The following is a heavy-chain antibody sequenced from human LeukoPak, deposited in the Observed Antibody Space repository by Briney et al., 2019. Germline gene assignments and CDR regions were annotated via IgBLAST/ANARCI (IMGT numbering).Heavy chain of an antibody. J-gene: IGHJ3*02. D-gene: IGHD4-23*01. CDR3: ARDDSSTGGGNSRNAFDI. CDR2: IYYSGST. CDR1: GGSISSYY. Sequence: SETLSLTCTVSGGSISSYYWSWIRQPPGKGLEWIGYIYYSGSTNYNPSLKSRVTMSVDTSKNQFSLKLSSVTAADTAVYYCARDDSSTGGGNSRNAFDIWGQGTMVTVSS. V-gene: IGHV4-59*12.